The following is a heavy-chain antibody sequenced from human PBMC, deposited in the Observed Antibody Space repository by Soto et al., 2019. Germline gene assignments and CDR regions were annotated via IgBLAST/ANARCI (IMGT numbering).Heavy chain of an antibody. Sequence: SETLSLTCAVSGYSISSGYYWGWIRQPPGKGLEWIGSIYHSGSTYYNPPLKSRVTISVDTSKNQFSLKLSSVTAADTAVYYCARDRANSPGRIAAAAIPRGWFDPWGQGTLVTVSS. CDR3: ARDRANSPGRIAAAAIPRGWFDP. D-gene: IGHD6-13*01. V-gene: IGHV4-38-2*02. CDR1: GYSISSGYY. CDR2: IYHSGST. J-gene: IGHJ5*02.